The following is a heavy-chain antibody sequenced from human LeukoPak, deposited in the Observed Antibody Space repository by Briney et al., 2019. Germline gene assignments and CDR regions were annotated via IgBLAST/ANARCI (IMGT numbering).Heavy chain of an antibody. V-gene: IGHV3-21*01. J-gene: IGHJ4*02. CDR2: ISGSSIYI. CDR1: GFTFSAYS. D-gene: IGHD3-22*01. Sequence: GGSLRLSCAASGFTFSAYSMNWVRQAPGKGLEWVSSISGSSIYIYYADSVKGRFTISRDNAKNSLYLQMNSLRAEDTAVYYCARDPPYYDSSGYYYDYWGQGTLVTVSS. CDR3: ARDPPYYDSSGYYYDY.